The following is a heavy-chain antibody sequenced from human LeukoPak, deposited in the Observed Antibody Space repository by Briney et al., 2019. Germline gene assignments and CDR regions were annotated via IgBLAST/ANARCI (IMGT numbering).Heavy chain of an antibody. CDR2: ISTYNGNT. V-gene: IGHV1-18*01. J-gene: IGHJ5*02. Sequence: GASVKVSCKASGYTLTSYGISWVRQAPGQGLEWMGWISTYNGNTNYAQKLQGRVTMTTDTSTSTAYMELRSLRSDDTAVYYCARDATMVRGVMYNWFDPWGQGTLVTVSS. CDR3: ARDATMVRGVMYNWFDP. D-gene: IGHD3-10*01. CDR1: GYTLTSYG.